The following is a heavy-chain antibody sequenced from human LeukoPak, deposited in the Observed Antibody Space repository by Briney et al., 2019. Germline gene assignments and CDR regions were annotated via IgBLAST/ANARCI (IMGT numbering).Heavy chain of an antibody. D-gene: IGHD3-9*01. V-gene: IGHV1-18*04. J-gene: IGHJ4*02. CDR3: ARALLRYFDWLLIEEGEFDY. CDR2: ISAYNGNT. Sequence: ASVKVSCKASGYTFTSYGISWVRQAPGQGLEWMGWISAYNGNTNYAQKLQGRVTMTTDTSTSIAYMELRSLRSDDTAVYYCARALLRYFDWLLIEEGEFDYWGQGTLVTVSS. CDR1: GYTFTSYG.